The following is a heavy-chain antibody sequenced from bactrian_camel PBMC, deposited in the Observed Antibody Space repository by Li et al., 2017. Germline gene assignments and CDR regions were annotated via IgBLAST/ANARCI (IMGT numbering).Heavy chain of an antibody. CDR3: AARLGFTANWGDWREPDY. CDR2: IRPGGLTT. V-gene: IGHV3S25*01. Sequence: QLVESGGGTVQAGGSLRLSCAVSGATYSDYCMMWFRQAPGKEREGAASIRPGGLTTFYASSVRDRFSISLDTTKNTVFLQMDGLKPEDTGTYYCAARLGFTANWGDWREPDYWGQGTQVTVS. CDR1: GATYSDYC. J-gene: IGHJ4*01. D-gene: IGHD5*01.